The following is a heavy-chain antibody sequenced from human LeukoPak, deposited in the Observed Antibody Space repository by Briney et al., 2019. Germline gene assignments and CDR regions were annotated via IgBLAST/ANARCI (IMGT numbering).Heavy chain of an antibody. Sequence: PSETLSLTCAVYGGSFSGYYWSWIRQPPGKGLEWIGEINHSGSTNYNPSLKSRITISVDTSKNQFSLKLSSVTAADTAVYYCARGGYDYVWGSYRHYFDYWGQGTLVTVSS. V-gene: IGHV4-34*01. D-gene: IGHD3-16*02. J-gene: IGHJ4*02. CDR3: ARGGYDYVWGSYRHYFDY. CDR2: INHSGST. CDR1: GGSFSGYY.